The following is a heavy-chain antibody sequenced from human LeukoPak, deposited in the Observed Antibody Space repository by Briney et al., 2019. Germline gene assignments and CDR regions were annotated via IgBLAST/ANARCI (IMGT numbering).Heavy chain of an antibody. CDR1: GSISTDY. Sequence: PSETLSLTCTVSGSISTDYWSWIRQPAGKGLEWIGRIYSSGSTNYNPSLKSRVTMSVDTSKNQFSLKLSSVTAADSAVYYCARAGTRVPYLMDVWGKGTTVTVSS. V-gene: IGHV4-4*07. CDR2: IYSSGST. J-gene: IGHJ6*03. D-gene: IGHD1/OR15-1a*01. CDR3: ARAGTRVPYLMDV.